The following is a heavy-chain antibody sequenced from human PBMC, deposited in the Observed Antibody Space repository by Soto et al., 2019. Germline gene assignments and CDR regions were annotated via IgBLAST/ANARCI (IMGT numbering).Heavy chain of an antibody. J-gene: IGHJ5*02. CDR1: GGSISSVGYY. D-gene: IGHD3-3*01. CDR2: IYSSGST. V-gene: IGHV4-31*03. CDR3: ASDYDFWSGYYSA. Sequence: QVQLQESGPGLVKPSQTLSLTGTVSGGSISSVGYYWSWIRQHPGKGLEWIGYIYSSGSTYYNPSLKSRVTISVDASKTQFSLKLSSVTAADTAVYYGASDYDFWSGYYSAWGQGTLVTVSS.